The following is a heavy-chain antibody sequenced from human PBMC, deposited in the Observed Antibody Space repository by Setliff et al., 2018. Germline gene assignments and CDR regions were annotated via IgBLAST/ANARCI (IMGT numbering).Heavy chain of an antibody. J-gene: IGHJ6*03. CDR2: TYIGGSA. CDR1: GGSISSYY. CDR3: AREQWLDPPGYYYRDV. V-gene: IGHV4-4*07. D-gene: IGHD6-19*01. Sequence: SETLSLTCTVSGGSISSYYWSWIRQPAGKGLEWIGHTYIGGSANYNPSLKSRVTMSIDTSKNQFSLKLNSVTAADMAVYYCAREQWLDPPGYYYRDVWAKGTTVTVSS.